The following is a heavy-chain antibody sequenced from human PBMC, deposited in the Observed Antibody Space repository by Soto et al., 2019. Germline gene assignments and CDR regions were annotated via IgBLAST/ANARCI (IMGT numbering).Heavy chain of an antibody. J-gene: IGHJ4*02. CDR3: ARGRPYYDFWSGYYYFDY. V-gene: IGHV4-34*01. CDR1: GGSFSGYY. CDR2: INHSGST. Sequence: SETLSLTCAVYGGSFSGYYWSWIRQPPGKGLEWIGEINHSGSTNYNPSLKSRVTISVDASKNQFSLKLSSVTAADTAVYYCARGRPYYDFWSGYYYFDYWGQGTLVTVSS. D-gene: IGHD3-3*01.